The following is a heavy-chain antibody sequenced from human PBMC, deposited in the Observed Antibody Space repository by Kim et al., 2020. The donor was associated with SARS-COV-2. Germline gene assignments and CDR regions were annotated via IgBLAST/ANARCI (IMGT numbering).Heavy chain of an antibody. D-gene: IGHD3-10*01. Sequence: SETLSLTCTVSGDSIISDRGWTWVRQTPGKGLEWVGETFHTGSTNYNPSLKSRVTISVDKFKNQFSLRLNSVTAADTAVYFCARGGLLVRGVIPPRYFDYWGQGTLVTVSS. V-gene: IGHV4-4*02. CDR3: ARGGLLVRGVIPPRYFDY. CDR2: TFHTGST. CDR1: GDSIISDRG. J-gene: IGHJ4*02.